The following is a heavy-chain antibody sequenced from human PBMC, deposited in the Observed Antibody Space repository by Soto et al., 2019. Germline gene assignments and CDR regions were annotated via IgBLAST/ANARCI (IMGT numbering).Heavy chain of an antibody. CDR2: VLYTGST. Sequence: ASETLSLTCTVSGGSISTYYWIWIRQSPGKGLEWIGFVLYTGSTNYNPSLKSRVTISLDTSKNQFSLQLISVTAADTAVYYCARERPYYGFDYWGQGTPVTVSS. CDR1: GGSISTYY. CDR3: ARERPYYGFDY. V-gene: IGHV4-59*01. D-gene: IGHD3-22*01. J-gene: IGHJ4*02.